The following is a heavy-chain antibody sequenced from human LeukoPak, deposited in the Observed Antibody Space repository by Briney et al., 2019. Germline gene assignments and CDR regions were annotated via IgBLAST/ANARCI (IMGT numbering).Heavy chain of an antibody. J-gene: IGHJ4*02. Sequence: GGSLRLSCAASGFTFSSYWMSWVRQAPGKGLEWVANIKQDGSEKYYVDSVKGRFTISRDNAKNSLYLQMNSLRAEDTAVYYCAKAYYDSSGYYPKYWGQGTLVTVSS. CDR1: GFTFSSYW. CDR2: IKQDGSEK. V-gene: IGHV3-7*01. CDR3: AKAYYDSSGYYPKY. D-gene: IGHD3-22*01.